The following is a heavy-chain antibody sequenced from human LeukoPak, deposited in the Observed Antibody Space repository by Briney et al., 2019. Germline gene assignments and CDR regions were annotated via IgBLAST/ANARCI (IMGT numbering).Heavy chain of an antibody. CDR2: VSSWSSYI. V-gene: IGHV3-21*01. J-gene: IGHJ6*03. D-gene: IGHD6-13*01. Sequence: GGSLRLSCAASGFTFSSYTMNWVRQAPGKGLEWVSSVSSWSSYIYYADVVKGRFTISRDNSKNTLYLQMNSLRAEDTAVYYCARDRYSSSRYYYYYYMDVWGKGTTVTVSS. CDR1: GFTFSSYT. CDR3: ARDRYSSSRYYYYYYMDV.